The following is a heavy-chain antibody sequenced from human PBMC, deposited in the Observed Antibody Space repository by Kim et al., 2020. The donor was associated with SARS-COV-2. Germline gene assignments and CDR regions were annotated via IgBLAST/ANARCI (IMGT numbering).Heavy chain of an antibody. V-gene: IGHV3-11*06. Sequence: SVKGRLTISRDNAKNALYLQMNSLRDEDTAVYDCERDVVGRGVSYSSMDVWGQGTTVTVSS. J-gene: IGHJ6*02. CDR3: ERDVVGRGVSYSSMDV. D-gene: IGHD3-10*01.